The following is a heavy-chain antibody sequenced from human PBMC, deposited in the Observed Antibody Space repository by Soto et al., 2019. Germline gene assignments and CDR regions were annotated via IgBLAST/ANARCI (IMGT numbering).Heavy chain of an antibody. CDR3: STSSRNEYHFAMDA. D-gene: IGHD6-6*01. CDR1: GLSVSSSD. CDR2: IYSGGST. V-gene: IGHV3-53*02. J-gene: IGHJ6*02. Sequence: EVPLVETGGGLIQPGGSLRLSCAASGLSVSSSDMSWVRQASGKGLEWVSVIYSGGSTHDADSVKGRFTISRDNSKNTVHLQMNSLRVDDTAVYFCSTSSRNEYHFAMDAWGQGTTVIGS.